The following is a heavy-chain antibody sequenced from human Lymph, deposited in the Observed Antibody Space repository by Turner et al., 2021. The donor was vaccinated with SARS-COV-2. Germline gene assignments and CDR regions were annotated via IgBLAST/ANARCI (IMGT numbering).Heavy chain of an antibody. D-gene: IGHD3-10*01. CDR3: ARDIPTMADYFDY. CDR1: GFTFSTYS. J-gene: IGHJ4*02. CDR2: ISSSSSYI. Sequence: EVQLVESGGGLVKPGGSLRLSCAASGFTFSTYSMNWVRQAPGKGLEWISSISSSSSYIYYADSVKGRFTISRDDAKNSLYLQMNSLRAEDTAVYYCARDIPTMADYFDYWGQGTLVTVSS. V-gene: IGHV3-21*01.